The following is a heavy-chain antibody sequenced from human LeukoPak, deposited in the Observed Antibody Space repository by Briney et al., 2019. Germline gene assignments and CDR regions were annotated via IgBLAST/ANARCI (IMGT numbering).Heavy chain of an antibody. V-gene: IGHV3-64D*09. CDR1: RFTFSRFS. CDR3: VKELELLYSSGWCVGY. D-gene: IGHD6-19*01. Sequence: HPGGSLRLSCAASRFTFSRFSMNSLRQAPGKGLEYVSSINSNGGSTYYADSVRGRFTISRDNSKNTLYLQMSSLRAEDTAMYYCVKELELLYSSGWCVGYWGQGTLVTVSS. CDR2: INSNGGST. J-gene: IGHJ4*02.